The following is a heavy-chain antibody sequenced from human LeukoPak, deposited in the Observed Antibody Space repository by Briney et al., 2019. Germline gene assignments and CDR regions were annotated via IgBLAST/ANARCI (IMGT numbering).Heavy chain of an antibody. J-gene: IGHJ5*02. Sequence: GVSLRLSCAASGFTFSSYWMHWVRQAPGKGLVWVSRISSDGSSTRHADSVKGRFTISRDNAKDTLYLQMNSLRAEDTAVYYCARDAYSSVGFDPWGQGTLVTLSS. CDR2: ISSDGSST. CDR3: ARDAYSSVGFDP. D-gene: IGHD6-25*01. CDR1: GFTFSSYW. V-gene: IGHV3-74*01.